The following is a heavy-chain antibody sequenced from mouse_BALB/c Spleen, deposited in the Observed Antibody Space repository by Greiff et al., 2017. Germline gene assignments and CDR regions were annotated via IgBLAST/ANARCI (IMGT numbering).Heavy chain of an antibody. CDR1: GFTFSSYA. D-gene: IGHD1-1*01. CDR2: ISSGGSYT. Sequence: EVQLVESGGGLVKPGGSLKLSCAASGFTFSSYAMSWVRQSPEKRLEWVAEISSGGSYTYYPDTVTGRFTISRDNAKNTLYLEMSSLRSEDTAMYYCARYYGSSYGAYWGQGTLVTVSA. CDR3: ARYYGSSYGAY. J-gene: IGHJ3*01. V-gene: IGHV5-9-4*01.